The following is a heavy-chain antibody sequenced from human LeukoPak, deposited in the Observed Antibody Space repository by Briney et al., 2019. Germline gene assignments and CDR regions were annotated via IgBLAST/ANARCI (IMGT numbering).Heavy chain of an antibody. CDR3: ARVYYGSGSYSAFDI. CDR2: IYTSGST. V-gene: IGHV4-4*07. D-gene: IGHD3-10*01. J-gene: IGHJ3*02. CDR1: GGSISSYY. Sequence: PSETLSLTCTVSGGSISSYYWSWIRQPAGKGLEWIGRIYTSGSTNYNPSLKSRVTMSVDTSKNQFSLKLSSVTAADTAVYYCARVYYGSGSYSAFDIWGQGTMVTVSS.